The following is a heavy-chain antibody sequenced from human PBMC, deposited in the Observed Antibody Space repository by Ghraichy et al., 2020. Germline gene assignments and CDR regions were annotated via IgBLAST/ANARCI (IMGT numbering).Heavy chain of an antibody. CDR3: ARDLVVVVAAYPTYYYYGMDV. J-gene: IGHJ6*02. V-gene: IGHV1-46*01. CDR2: INPSGGST. Sequence: ASVKVSCKASGYTFTSYYMHWVRQAPGQGLEWMGIINPSGGSTSYAQKFQGRVTMTRDTSTSTVYMELSSLRSEDTAVYYCARDLVVVVAAYPTYYYYGMDVWGQGTTVTVSS. D-gene: IGHD2-15*01. CDR1: GYTFTSYY.